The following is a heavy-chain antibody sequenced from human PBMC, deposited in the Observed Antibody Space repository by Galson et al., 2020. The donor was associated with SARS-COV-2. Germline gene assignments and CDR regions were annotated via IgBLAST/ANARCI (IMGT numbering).Heavy chain of an antibody. Sequence: GGSLRLSCAASGFTFSSYGMHWVRQAPGKGLEWVAVIWYDGSNKYYADSVKGRFTISRDNSKNTLYLQMNSLRAEDTAVYYCARDRRPYCGGDCYSCLGYWGQGTLVTVSS. D-gene: IGHD2-21*02. CDR2: IWYDGSNK. V-gene: IGHV3-33*01. J-gene: IGHJ4*02. CDR3: ARDRRPYCGGDCYSCLGY. CDR1: GFTFSSYG.